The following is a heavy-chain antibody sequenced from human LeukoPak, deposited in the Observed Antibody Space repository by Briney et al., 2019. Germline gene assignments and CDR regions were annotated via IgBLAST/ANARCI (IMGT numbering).Heavy chain of an antibody. CDR3: ARRAGAYSHPYDY. CDR2: IYSDNT. J-gene: IGHJ4*02. Sequence: PGGSLRLSCTVSGFTVSSNSMSWVRQAPGKGLEWVSFIYSDNTHYSDSVKGRLTISRDNSKNTLYLQMNSLRAEDTAEYYCARRAGAYSHPYDYWGQGTLVTVSS. V-gene: IGHV3-53*01. CDR1: GFTVSSNS. D-gene: IGHD4/OR15-4a*01.